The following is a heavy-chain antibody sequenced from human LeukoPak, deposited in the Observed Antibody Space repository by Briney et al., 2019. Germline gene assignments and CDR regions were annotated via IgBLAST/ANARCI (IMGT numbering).Heavy chain of an antibody. D-gene: IGHD3-3*01. CDR1: GIDISTDY. CDR3: ARDRFNGMDV. Sequence: PGGSLRLSCVASGIDISTDYITWVRQAPGKGLEWVSIIYSEGTTYYADSVKGRFSISRDISKNTVTLQMSSLRAEDTAVYYCARDRFNGMDVWGQGTTVTVSS. J-gene: IGHJ6*02. CDR2: IYSEGTT. V-gene: IGHV3-66*01.